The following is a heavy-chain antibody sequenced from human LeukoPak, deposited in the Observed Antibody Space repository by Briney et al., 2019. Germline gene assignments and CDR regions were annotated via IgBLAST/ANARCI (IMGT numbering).Heavy chain of an antibody. D-gene: IGHD3-10*01. CDR2: IYYSGST. V-gene: IGHV4-39*07. CDR1: GVSISSSDYY. Sequence: SETLSLTCTVSGVSISSSDYYWGWIRQPPGKGLEWIGTIYYSGSTYYNPSLKSRVTISVDTSKNQFSLKLSSVTAADTAVYYCARDLRITMVRGVMGWFDPWGQGTLVTVSS. J-gene: IGHJ5*02. CDR3: ARDLRITMVRGVMGWFDP.